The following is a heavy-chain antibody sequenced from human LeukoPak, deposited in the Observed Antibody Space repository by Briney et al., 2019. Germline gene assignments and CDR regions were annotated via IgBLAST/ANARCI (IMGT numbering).Heavy chain of an antibody. J-gene: IGHJ6*02. D-gene: IGHD1-26*01. Sequence: GASVKVSCKASGFTFTGSGFSWVRRAPGQGLEWMGWISAYNGNTNYAQKFQDRVTMTTDTSTSTAYMDLRSLRSDDTAVYYCARGGASGSYGLDVWGQGTTVTVAS. CDR2: ISAYNGNT. CDR1: GFTFTGSG. V-gene: IGHV1-18*01. CDR3: ARGGASGSYGLDV.